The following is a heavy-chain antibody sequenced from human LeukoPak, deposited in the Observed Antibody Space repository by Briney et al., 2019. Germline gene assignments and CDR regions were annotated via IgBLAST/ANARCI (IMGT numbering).Heavy chain of an antibody. D-gene: IGHD3-22*01. Sequence: ASVKVSCKASGYTFTSYYMHWVRQAPGQGREWMGIINPSGGSTSYAQKFQGRVTMTRDMSTSTVYMELSSLRSEDTAVYYCARESPTYYYDSSGYYPGVWGQGTLVTVSS. CDR1: GYTFTSYY. CDR3: ARESPTYYYDSSGYYPGV. J-gene: IGHJ4*02. V-gene: IGHV1-46*01. CDR2: INPSGGST.